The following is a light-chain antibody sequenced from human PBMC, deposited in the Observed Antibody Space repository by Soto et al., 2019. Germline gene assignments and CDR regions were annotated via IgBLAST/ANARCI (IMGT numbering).Light chain of an antibody. J-gene: IGKJ2*01. Sequence: EVGLTQSPNTLSLSPGARATLSGWARQRLRSSYLAWYQRKPGQAPRRLMFGASRRATGIPDRFNGSGSGTDFILTISRLEPVDVAVYYCQQHGTSPYTFGQGTVLESK. V-gene: IGKV3-20*01. CDR3: QQHGTSPYT. CDR2: GAS. CDR1: QRLRSSY.